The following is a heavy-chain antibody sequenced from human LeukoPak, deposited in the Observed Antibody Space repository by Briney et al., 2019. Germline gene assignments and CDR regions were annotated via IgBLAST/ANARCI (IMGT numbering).Heavy chain of an antibody. CDR2: IYYSGST. J-gene: IGHJ5*02. CDR1: GGSISSGGYY. Sequence: SQTLSLTCTVSGGSISSGGYYWSWIRQHPGKGLEWIGYIYYSGSTYYNPSLKSRVTISVDTSKNQFSLKLSSVTAADTAVYYCAREYSYENWFDPWGQGTLVTVSS. V-gene: IGHV4-31*03. D-gene: IGHD5-18*01. CDR3: AREYSYENWFDP.